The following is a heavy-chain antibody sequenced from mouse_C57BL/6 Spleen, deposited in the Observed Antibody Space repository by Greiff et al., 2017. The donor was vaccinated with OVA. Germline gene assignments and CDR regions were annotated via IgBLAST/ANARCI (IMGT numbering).Heavy chain of an antibody. V-gene: IGHV1-53*01. Sequence: QVQLQQPGTELVMPGASVKLSCKASGYTFTSYWMHWVKQRPGQGLEWIGNINPSNGGTNYNEKFKSKATLTVDKSYSTAYMQLSSLTSEDSAVYNCASRGFITTVPIDYWGQGTSLTVSS. CDR1: GYTFTSYW. J-gene: IGHJ2*02. CDR2: INPSNGGT. CDR3: ASRGFITTVPIDY. D-gene: IGHD1-1*01.